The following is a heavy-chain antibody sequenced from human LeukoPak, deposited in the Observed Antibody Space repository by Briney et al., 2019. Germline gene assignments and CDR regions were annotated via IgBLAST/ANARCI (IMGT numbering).Heavy chain of an antibody. V-gene: IGHV4-39*07. D-gene: IGHD6-6*01. Sequence: SETLSLTCTVSGGSISSSSYYWGWIRQPPGNGLEWIGSIYSGSTYYNPSLKSRVTISVDTSKKQFSLKLSSVTAADTAVYYCARAVPYSSSFHYFDYWGQGTLVTVSS. CDR2: IYSGST. CDR3: ARAVPYSSSFHYFDY. J-gene: IGHJ4*02. CDR1: GGSISSSSYY.